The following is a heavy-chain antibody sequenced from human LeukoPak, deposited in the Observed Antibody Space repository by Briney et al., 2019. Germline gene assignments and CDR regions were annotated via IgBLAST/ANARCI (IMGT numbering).Heavy chain of an antibody. CDR1: GFTFSSYW. CDR2: INSDGSDI. J-gene: IGHJ5*02. Sequence: GGSLRLSCVASGFTFSSYWMHWVRQAPGKGLVWVSRINSDGSDISYGDSVKGRFTVSRDNAKNTLYLQMNSLRAEDTAVYYCASSLGPQYYDILPAWGQGTLVTVSS. V-gene: IGHV3-74*01. CDR3: ASSLGPQYYDILPA. D-gene: IGHD3-9*01.